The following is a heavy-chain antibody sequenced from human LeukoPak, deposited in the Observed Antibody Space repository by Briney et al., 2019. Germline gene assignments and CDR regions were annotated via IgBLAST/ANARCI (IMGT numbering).Heavy chain of an antibody. J-gene: IGHJ4*02. V-gene: IGHV3-23*01. Sequence: GGSLRLSCAASGFTFSSYAMSWVRQAPGKGLEWVSAISGSGGSTYYADSVKGRFTISRDNAKNSLYLQMNSLRDEDTAVYYCARSKYDILDYWGQGTLVTVSS. CDR1: GFTFSSYA. D-gene: IGHD3-9*01. CDR2: ISGSGGST. CDR3: ARSKYDILDY.